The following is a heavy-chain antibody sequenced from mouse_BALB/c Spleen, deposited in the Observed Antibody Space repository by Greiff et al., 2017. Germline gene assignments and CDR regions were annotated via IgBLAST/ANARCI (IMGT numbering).Heavy chain of an antibody. D-gene: IGHD2-14*01. CDR1: GYTFSSYW. V-gene: IGHV1-9*01. CDR3: ARDEDYRYWYFDV. CDR2: ILPGSGST. J-gene: IGHJ1*01. Sequence: VKLQESGAELMKPGASVKISCKATGYTFSSYWIEWVKQRPGHGLEWIGEILPGSGSTNYNEKFKGKATFTADTSSNTAYMQLSSLTSEDSAVYYCARDEDYRYWYFDVWGAGTTVTVSS.